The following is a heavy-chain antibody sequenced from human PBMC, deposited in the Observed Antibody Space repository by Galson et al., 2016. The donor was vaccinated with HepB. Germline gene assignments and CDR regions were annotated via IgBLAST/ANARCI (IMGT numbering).Heavy chain of an antibody. Sequence: ETLSLTCAVYSGSFSGYYWIWIRQPPGRGLEWIGEINHSGGTNYNPSLKSRVTISVDTFKNQFSLHLSYVTAADTAVYYCARGLFLRRSGRDGYYGMDVWGQGTTVTVSS. J-gene: IGHJ6*02. CDR1: SGSFSGYY. V-gene: IGHV4-34*01. D-gene: IGHD3-10*01. CDR3: ARGLFLRRSGRDGYYGMDV. CDR2: INHSGGT.